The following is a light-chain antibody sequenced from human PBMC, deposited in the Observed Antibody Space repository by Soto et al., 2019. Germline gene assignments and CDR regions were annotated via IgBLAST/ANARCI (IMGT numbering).Light chain of an antibody. CDR1: QSVSATY. CDR2: GAS. CDR3: QQSGGSPLT. Sequence: EIVLTQSPGTLSLSPGERATLSCRASQSVSATYLDWYQQKPGQAPRLLIYGASSRATAIPDSFSGGGPGTDFTLTISRLEPEDLAVYYCQQSGGSPLTFGGGTKVEIK. J-gene: IGKJ4*01. V-gene: IGKV3-20*01.